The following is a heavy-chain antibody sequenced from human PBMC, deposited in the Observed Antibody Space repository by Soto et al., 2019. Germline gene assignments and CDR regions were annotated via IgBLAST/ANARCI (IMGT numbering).Heavy chain of an antibody. D-gene: IGHD3-16*01. CDR3: AKDPTLITAWYFDI. Sequence: PGGSLRLSCEASGFMFRSYSMTWVLQASGKGLEWVSSISGNGDSTYYADSVKGRFTVSRDNSKSTLYLQMSRVTVEDTAIYYCAKDPTLITAWYFDIWGRGTLVSVSS. V-gene: IGHV3-23*01. CDR2: ISGNGDST. J-gene: IGHJ2*01. CDR1: GFMFRSYS.